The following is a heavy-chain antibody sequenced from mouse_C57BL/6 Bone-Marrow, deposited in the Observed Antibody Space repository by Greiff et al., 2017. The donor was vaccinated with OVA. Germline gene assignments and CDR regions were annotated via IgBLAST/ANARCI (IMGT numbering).Heavy chain of an antibody. CDR2: ISSGSSTI. V-gene: IGHV5-17*01. Sequence: EVKLMESGGGLVKPGGSLKLSCAASGFTFSDYGMHWVRQAPEQGLEWVAYISSGSSTIYYADTVKGRFTISRDNAKNTLFLQMTSLRSEDTAMYYCARPKLWYPYWYVDVWGTGTTVTVSS. CDR1: GFTFSDYG. CDR3: ARPKLWYPYWYVDV. J-gene: IGHJ1*03. D-gene: IGHD2-1*01.